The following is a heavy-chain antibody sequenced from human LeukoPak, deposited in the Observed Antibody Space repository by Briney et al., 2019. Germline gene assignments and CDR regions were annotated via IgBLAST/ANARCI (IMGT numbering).Heavy chain of an antibody. CDR1: RFTFSDYY. J-gene: IGHJ4*02. Sequence: PGGSLRLSCAASRFTFSDYYMRWIRQAPGKGREGVSYISSGNRYTNYADPVKGRFTISRDDAKNSLYLQMNSLRAEDTAVYYCARSRYYYPADYWGQGTPVTVSS. D-gene: IGHD2/OR15-2a*01. CDR2: ISSGNRYT. CDR3: ARSRYYYPADY. V-gene: IGHV3-11*03.